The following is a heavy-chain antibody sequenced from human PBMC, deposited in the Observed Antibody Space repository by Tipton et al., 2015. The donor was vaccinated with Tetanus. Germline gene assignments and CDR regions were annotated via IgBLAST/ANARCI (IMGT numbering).Heavy chain of an antibody. CDR3: ARGMAEASNCGGDCYSDY. D-gene: IGHD2-21*02. CDR1: GFTFSTYA. Sequence: GSLRLSCAASGFTFSTYAMSWVRQAPGKGLEWVSSISGRDIGTYYADSVKGRFTISRDNSENTLYLQMNNLRVEDTAVYYCARGMAEASNCGGDCYSDYWGQGTLVTVSS. V-gene: IGHV3-23*01. CDR2: ISGRDIGT. J-gene: IGHJ4*02.